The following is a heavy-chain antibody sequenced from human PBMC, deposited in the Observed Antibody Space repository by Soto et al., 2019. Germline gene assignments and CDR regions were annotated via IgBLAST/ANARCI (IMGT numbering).Heavy chain of an antibody. CDR1: GGPSSSYA. D-gene: IGHD6-19*01. CDR3: ARVGAVAGTNYYYGTDI. J-gene: IGHJ6*02. V-gene: IGHV1-69*13. CDR2: IIPIFGTA. Sequence: SVKVSCKASGGPSSSYAISWVRQAPGQGPEWMGGIIPIFGTANYAQKFQGRVTITADESTSTAYMELSSLRSEDTHVYYCARVGAVAGTNYYYGTDIQGQGTTGT.